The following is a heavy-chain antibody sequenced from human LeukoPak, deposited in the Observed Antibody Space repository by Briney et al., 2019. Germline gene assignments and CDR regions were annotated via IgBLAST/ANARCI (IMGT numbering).Heavy chain of an antibody. V-gene: IGHV1-18*04. CDR3: ARGDCSSTSCYGGGDFDY. D-gene: IGHD2-2*01. CDR1: GYTFTSYG. Sequence: ASVKVSCKASGYTFTSYGISWVRQAPGQGLEWMGWISAYNGNTNYAQKLQGRVTMTTDTSTSTAYMELRSLRSDDTAVYYCARGDCSSTSCYGGGDFDYWGQGTLVTVS. J-gene: IGHJ4*02. CDR2: ISAYNGNT.